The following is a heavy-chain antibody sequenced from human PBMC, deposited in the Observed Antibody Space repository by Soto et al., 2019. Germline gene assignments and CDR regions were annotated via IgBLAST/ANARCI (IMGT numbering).Heavy chain of an antibody. CDR1: GYIFTSYG. D-gene: IGHD1-26*01. V-gene: IGHV1-18*01. CDR2: ISAYNGNT. Sequence: GASVKVSCKASGYIFTSYGISWVRQAPGQGLEWMGWISAYNGNTNYAQELQGRVTMTTDTSTSTAYMELSSLTSEDTAVYYCARDDSGFSGSHYIDYFNYWGQGALVTVSS. CDR3: ARDDSGFSGSHYIDYFNY. J-gene: IGHJ4*02.